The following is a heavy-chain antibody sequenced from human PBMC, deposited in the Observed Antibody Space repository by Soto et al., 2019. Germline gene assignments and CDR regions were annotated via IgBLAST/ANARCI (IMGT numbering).Heavy chain of an antibody. V-gene: IGHV1-18*01. CDR3: ARVKEYCGGDCYSDY. CDR2: ISAYNGNT. D-gene: IGHD2-21*02. Sequence: ASVKVSSRASGYTFTSYGISWVRQAPGQGLEWMGWISAYNGNTNYAQKLQGRVTMTTDTSTSTAYMELRSLRSDDTAVYYCARVKEYCGGDCYSDYWGQGTLVTVSS. J-gene: IGHJ4*02. CDR1: GYTFTSYG.